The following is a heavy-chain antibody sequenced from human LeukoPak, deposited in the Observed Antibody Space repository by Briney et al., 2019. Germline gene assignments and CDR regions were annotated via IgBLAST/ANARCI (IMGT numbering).Heavy chain of an antibody. CDR2: IYYSGSN. D-gene: IGHD3-22*01. Sequence: SSETLSLTCTVSGRSISSYYWIWIRQPPGKGLEWFGYIYYSGSNNYDPSLKSRVTITVDTSKNHFSLKLSSVTAADTAVYYCARFSFRGTYYYDSSGYSHFDYWGQGTLVTVSS. CDR1: GRSISSYY. CDR3: ARFSFRGTYYYDSSGYSHFDY. V-gene: IGHV4-59*01. J-gene: IGHJ4*02.